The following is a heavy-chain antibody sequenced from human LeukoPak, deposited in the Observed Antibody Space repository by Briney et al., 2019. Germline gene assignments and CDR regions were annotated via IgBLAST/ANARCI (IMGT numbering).Heavy chain of an antibody. D-gene: IGHD4-23*01. CDR3: ARPRPDYGGNPSFAGPFDY. V-gene: IGHV4-34*01. Sequence: PSETLSLTCAVYGGSFSGYYWSWIRQPPGKGLEWIGSIYYSGSTYYNPSLKSRVTISVDTSKNQFSLKPSSVTAADTAVYYCARPRPDYGGNPSFAGPFDYWGQGTLVTVSS. J-gene: IGHJ4*02. CDR2: IYYSGST. CDR1: GGSFSGYY.